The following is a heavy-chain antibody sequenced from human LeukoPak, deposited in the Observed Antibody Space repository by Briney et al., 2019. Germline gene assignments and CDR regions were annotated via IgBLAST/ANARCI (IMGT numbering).Heavy chain of an antibody. CDR1: GYTFTGYY. CDR2: INPTSGGT. J-gene: IGHJ3*02. CDR3: ARETRSSWTGAFDI. V-gene: IGHV1-2*02. Sequence: ASVKVSCKASGYTFTGYYMHWVRQAPGQGLEWMGWINPTSGGTNYAQKFQGRVTMTRDTSISTAYMELSRLRSDDTAVYYCARETRSSWTGAFDIWGQGTMVTVSS. D-gene: IGHD6-13*01.